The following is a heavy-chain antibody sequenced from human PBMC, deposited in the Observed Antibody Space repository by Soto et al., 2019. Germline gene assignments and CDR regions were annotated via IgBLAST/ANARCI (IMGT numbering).Heavy chain of an antibody. CDR2: IIPILGIA. J-gene: IGHJ4*02. CDR1: GGTFSSYT. V-gene: IGHV1-69*02. D-gene: IGHD6-19*01. Sequence: QVQLVQSGAEVKKPGSSVKVSCKASGGTFSSYTISWVRQAPGQGLEWMGRIIPILGIANYAQKFQGRVTITSDKSTSTAYMELSSLRSEDTAVYYCARQWLTPENFDYWGQGTLVTVSS. CDR3: ARQWLTPENFDY.